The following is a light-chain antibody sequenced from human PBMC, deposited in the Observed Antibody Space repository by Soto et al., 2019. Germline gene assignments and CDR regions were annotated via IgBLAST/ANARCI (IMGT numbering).Light chain of an antibody. CDR2: DVS. CDR1: SSDLTYNS. Sequence: QSALTQPASVSGSLGQSISISCTENSSDLTYNSVSWYQHHPHKAPKLIIYDVSYRPSGVPTRFSGSQSAGSASLTISGLQAEDEADYCGSSATPMRGLVFGSGTKLTVL. J-gene: IGLJ1*01. CDR3: SSATPMRGLV. V-gene: IGLV2-14*01.